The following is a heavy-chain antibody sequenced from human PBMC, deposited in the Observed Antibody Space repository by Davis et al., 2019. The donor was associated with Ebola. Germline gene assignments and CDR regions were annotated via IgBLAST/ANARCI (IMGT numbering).Heavy chain of an antibody. CDR3: ARGWLRGYLDY. J-gene: IGHJ4*02. Sequence: HSQTLSLTCAISGDSISSHIPAWNWIRQSPSRGLEWLGRTYYNSKWYNDYAASVKSRITINPDTSKNQFSLQLNSVTPEDTAVYYCARGWLRGYLDYWGQGILVTVSS. CDR1: GDSISSHIPA. D-gene: IGHD5-12*01. CDR2: TYYNSKWYN. V-gene: IGHV6-1*01.